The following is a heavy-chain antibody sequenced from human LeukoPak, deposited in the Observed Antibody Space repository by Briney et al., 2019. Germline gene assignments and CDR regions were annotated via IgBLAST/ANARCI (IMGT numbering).Heavy chain of an antibody. D-gene: IGHD2-2*01. V-gene: IGHV4-34*01. J-gene: IGHJ5*02. CDR1: GWSFGGYY. Sequence: PETLSLTCAVYGWSFGGYYWSWIRQPPGKGLEWIGEINHSGSTNYNPSLKGRVTISVDTSKNQFSLKLSSVTAADTAVYYCAREDSNCSSTNCRNWFDPWGQGTLVTVSS. CDR3: AREDSNCSSTNCRNWFDP. CDR2: INHSGST.